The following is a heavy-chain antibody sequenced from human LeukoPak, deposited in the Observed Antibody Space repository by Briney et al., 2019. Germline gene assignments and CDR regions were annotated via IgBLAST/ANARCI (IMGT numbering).Heavy chain of an antibody. V-gene: IGHV1-46*01. CDR3: ARDDGSXDAFDI. D-gene: IGHD5-24*01. Sequence: ASAKVSCKASGYTFTSYYMHWVRQAPGQGLEWMGIINPSGGSTSYAQKFQGRVTMTRDTSTSTVYMELSSLRSEDTAVYYCARDDGSXDAFDIWGXGTMVTVSS. CDR2: INPSGGST. CDR1: GYTFTSYY. J-gene: IGHJ3*02.